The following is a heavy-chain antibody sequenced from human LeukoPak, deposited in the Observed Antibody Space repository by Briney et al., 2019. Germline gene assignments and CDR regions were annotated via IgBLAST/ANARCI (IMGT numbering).Heavy chain of an antibody. V-gene: IGHV3-13*01. D-gene: IGHD6-13*01. J-gene: IGHJ4*02. CDR2: IGTAGDT. CDR1: GFTFSSYD. Sequence: PGGSLRLSCAASGFTFSSYDMHWVRQATGKGLEWVSAIGTAGDTYYPGSVKGRFTISRENAKNSLYLQMNSLRAGDTAVYYCARGVNGYSSSWYEYSYDYWGQGTLVTVSS. CDR3: ARGVNGYSSSWYEYSYDY.